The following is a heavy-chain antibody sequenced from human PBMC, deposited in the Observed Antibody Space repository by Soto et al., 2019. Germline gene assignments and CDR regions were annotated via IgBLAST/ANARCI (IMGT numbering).Heavy chain of an antibody. Sequence: PSETLSLTCAVYGRSFSGYYWSWIRQPPGKGLEWIGEINHSGSTNYNPSLKSRVTISVYTSKNQFSLKLSSVTAADTAVYYCARPGNYGSGSYLYYLDYWGQGTLVTVSS. V-gene: IGHV4-34*01. CDR2: INHSGST. J-gene: IGHJ4*02. CDR3: ARPGNYGSGSYLYYLDY. D-gene: IGHD3-10*01. CDR1: GRSFSGYY.